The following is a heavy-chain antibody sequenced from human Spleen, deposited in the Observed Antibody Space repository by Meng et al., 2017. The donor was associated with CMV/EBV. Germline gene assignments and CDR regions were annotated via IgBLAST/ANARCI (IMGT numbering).Heavy chain of an antibody. CDR3: ARTVPYFGVDYGMDV. D-gene: IGHD3-3*01. J-gene: IGHJ6*02. CDR1: GYTFTSHG. Sequence: ASVKVSCKASGYTFTSHGITWVRQAPGQGLEWMGIIDPSGGSTNYAQKFQGRVTMTRDTSTSTVYMELTSLRSEDTAVYYCARTVPYFGVDYGMDVWGQGTTVTVSS. V-gene: IGHV1-46*01. CDR2: IDPSGGST.